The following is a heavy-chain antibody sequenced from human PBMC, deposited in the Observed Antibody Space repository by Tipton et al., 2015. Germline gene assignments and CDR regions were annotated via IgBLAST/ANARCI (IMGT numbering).Heavy chain of an antibody. CDR3: ARDFESGWTLAYYYYGMDV. CDR1: GGTFGSYA. D-gene: IGHD6-19*01. CDR2: IIAIFRTA. J-gene: IGHJ6*02. Sequence: QLVQSGPEVKKPGSSVKVSCKASGGTFGSYAINWVRQAPGQGLEWMGGIIAIFRTANYGQKFQDRVTITAEESTSTAYMELSRLRSDDTAVYYCARDFESGWTLAYYYYGMDVWGQGTTVTVSS. V-gene: IGHV1-69*01.